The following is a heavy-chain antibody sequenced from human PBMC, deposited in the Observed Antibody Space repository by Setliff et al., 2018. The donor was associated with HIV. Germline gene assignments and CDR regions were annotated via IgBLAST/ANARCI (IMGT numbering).Heavy chain of an antibody. CDR2: IHYKGNI. Sequence: SETLSLTCAVSGDSVSGDYYWSWIRQSPGKGLEWIGHIHYKGNIDYNASLKSRLAISSDTSKNQFSLNLSSVIAADTAIYFCARFTVVVFGAGEPSWFDPWGQGILVTVSS. CDR3: ARFTVVVFGAGEPSWFDP. J-gene: IGHJ5*02. V-gene: IGHV4-30-4*08. CDR1: GDSVSGDYY. D-gene: IGHD2-15*01.